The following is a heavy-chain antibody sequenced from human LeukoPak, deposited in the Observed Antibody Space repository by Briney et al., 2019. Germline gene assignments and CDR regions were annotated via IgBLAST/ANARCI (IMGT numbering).Heavy chain of an antibody. J-gene: IGHJ4*02. Sequence: GGSLRLSCTASGFTFSSYAMVWVRQAPRKGLEWVSAISTSGADASYADSVKGRFTVSRDNSKNTLSLQMNSLRADDKALYYCAKGQNGALRDYWGQGTLVTVSS. D-gene: IGHD4-17*01. V-gene: IGHV3-23*01. CDR2: ISTSGADA. CDR3: AKGQNGALRDY. CDR1: GFTFSSYA.